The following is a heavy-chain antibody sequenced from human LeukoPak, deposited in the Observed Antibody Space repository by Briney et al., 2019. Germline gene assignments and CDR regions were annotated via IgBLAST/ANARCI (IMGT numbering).Heavy chain of an antibody. D-gene: IGHD1-26*01. V-gene: IGHV1-46*01. J-gene: IGHJ4*02. Sequence: GASVKVSCTASGYTFTIYYMHWVRQAPGQGLEWMGIINPSGGSTSYAQKFQGRVTMTRDTSTSTVYMELSSLRSEDTAVYYCARGGAIRFFDYWGQGTLVTVSS. CDR3: ARGGAIRFFDY. CDR2: INPSGGST. CDR1: GYTFTIYY.